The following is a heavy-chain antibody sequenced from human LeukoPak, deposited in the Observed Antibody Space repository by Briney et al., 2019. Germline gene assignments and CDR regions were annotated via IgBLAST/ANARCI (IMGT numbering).Heavy chain of an antibody. CDR1: GFTFSSYW. Sequence: GGSLRLSCAASGFTFSSYWMSWVRQAPGKGLEWVANIKQDGSEKYYVDSVKGRFTTSRDNAKNSLYLQMNSLRAEDTAVYYCARDQISSGSYSGFDYWGQGTLVTVSS. V-gene: IGHV3-7*01. D-gene: IGHD1-26*01. CDR2: IKQDGSEK. J-gene: IGHJ4*02. CDR3: ARDQISSGSYSGFDY.